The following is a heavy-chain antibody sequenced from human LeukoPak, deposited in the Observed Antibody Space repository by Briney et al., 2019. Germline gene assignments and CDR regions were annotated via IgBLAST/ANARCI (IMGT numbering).Heavy chain of an antibody. J-gene: IGHJ4*02. Sequence: GGSLRLSCAASGFTFSTYAMNWVRQAPGKGLEWVSYITISSSSIYYADSVKGRFTISRDNAKNSLYLQMNSLRVEDTAVYYCAREPTYSSSWYTTCDYWGQGTLVTVSS. CDR1: GFTFSTYA. D-gene: IGHD6-13*01. CDR3: AREPTYSSSWYTTCDY. V-gene: IGHV3-48*01. CDR2: ITISSSSI.